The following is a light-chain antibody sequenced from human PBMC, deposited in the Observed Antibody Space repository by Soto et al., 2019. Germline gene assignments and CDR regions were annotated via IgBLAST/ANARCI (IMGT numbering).Light chain of an antibody. CDR1: SSNIGAGYD. CDR3: QSYDNSLSGSWV. V-gene: IGLV1-40*01. J-gene: IGLJ3*02. Sequence: QPVLTQPPSVSGAPGQRVSISCTGSSSNIGAGYDVHWYQQLPGSAPKLLIYGDTNRPSGVPDRFSGSKSGTSASLAINGLQAEDEAHYYCQSYDNSLSGSWVFGGGTKLTVL. CDR2: GDT.